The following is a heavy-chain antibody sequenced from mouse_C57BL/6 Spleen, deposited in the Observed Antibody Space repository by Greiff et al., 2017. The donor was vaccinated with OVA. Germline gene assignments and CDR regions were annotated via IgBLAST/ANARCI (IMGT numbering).Heavy chain of an antibody. V-gene: IGHV1-26*01. CDR3: AIPYDGYYVRWYFDV. D-gene: IGHD2-3*01. CDR1: GYTFTDYY. Sequence: EVKLQQSGPELVKPGASVKISCKASGYTFTDYYMNWVKQSHGKSLEWIGDINPNNGGTSYNQKFKGKATLTVDKSSSTAYMELRSLTSEDSAVYYCAIPYDGYYVRWYFDVWGTGTTVTVSS. J-gene: IGHJ1*03. CDR2: INPNNGGT.